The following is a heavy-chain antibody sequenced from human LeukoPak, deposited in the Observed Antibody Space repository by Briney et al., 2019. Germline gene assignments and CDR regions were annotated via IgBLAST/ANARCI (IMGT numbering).Heavy chain of an antibody. CDR2: INSDGSST. V-gene: IGHV3-74*01. Sequence: PGGSLRLSCSASGFTFSRYAMHWVRQAPGKGLVWVSLINSDGSSTNYADSVKGRFTIYRDNAKNTLYLQMNSLRAEDTAVYYCARDYGDAFDVWGQGTMVTVSS. D-gene: IGHD4-17*01. CDR3: ARDYGDAFDV. CDR1: GFTFSRYA. J-gene: IGHJ3*01.